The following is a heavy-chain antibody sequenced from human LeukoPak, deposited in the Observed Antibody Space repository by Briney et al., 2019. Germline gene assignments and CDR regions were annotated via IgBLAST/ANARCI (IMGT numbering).Heavy chain of an antibody. D-gene: IGHD6-25*01. CDR3: ARDPYSSGVNWFDP. J-gene: IGHJ5*02. CDR2: IWYDGSNK. CDR1: GFTFSSYG. Sequence: GGSLGLSCAASGFTFSSYGMHWVRQAPGKGLEWVAVIWYDGSNKYYADSVKGRFTISRDNSKNTLYLQMNSLRAEDTAVYYCARDPYSSGVNWFDPWGQGTLVTVSS. V-gene: IGHV3-33*01.